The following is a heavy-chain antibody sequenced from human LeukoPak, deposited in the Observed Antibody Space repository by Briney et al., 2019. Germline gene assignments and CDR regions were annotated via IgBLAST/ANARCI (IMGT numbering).Heavy chain of an antibody. D-gene: IGHD3-10*01. Sequence: GGSLRLSCAASGFTFSNYGMHWVRQAPGKGLEWVAFIRYDGSNKYYADSVKGRFTISRDNSKNTLYLQMNSLRAEDTAVYYCAKDQGYYGSGSYKEYFQHWGQGTLVTVSS. CDR1: GFTFSNYG. V-gene: IGHV3-30*02. CDR3: AKDQGYYGSGSYKEYFQH. CDR2: IRYDGSNK. J-gene: IGHJ1*01.